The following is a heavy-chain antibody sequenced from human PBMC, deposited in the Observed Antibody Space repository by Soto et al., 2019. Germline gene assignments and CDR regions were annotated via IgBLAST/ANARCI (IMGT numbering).Heavy chain of an antibody. V-gene: IGHV1-18*01. Sequence: AAPVEVSCKASGYTFSSYGISWVGQGPGQGLEWMGWISAYNGNTNYAQKLQGRVTMTTDTSTNTAYMELRSLRSDDTAVYYCARVRRYLKSNWFDPWGQGTLVTVSS. D-gene: IGHD1-26*01. CDR1: GYTFSSYG. CDR2: ISAYNGNT. CDR3: ARVRRYLKSNWFDP. J-gene: IGHJ5*02.